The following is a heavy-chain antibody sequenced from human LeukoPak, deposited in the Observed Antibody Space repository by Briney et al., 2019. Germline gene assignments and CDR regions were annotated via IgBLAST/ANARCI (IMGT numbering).Heavy chain of an antibody. J-gene: IGHJ4*02. CDR2: INSDGSST. CDR3: ARDPLDGYSSGWYYFDY. V-gene: IGHV3-74*01. CDR1: GFTFSSYW. Sequence: GGSLRLSFAASGFTFSSYWMHGVRQAPGKRLVWVSRINSDGSSTSYADSVKGQFTISRDNAKNTLYLQMNSLRAEDTAVYYCARDPLDGYSSGWYYFDYWGQGTLVTVSS. D-gene: IGHD6-19*01.